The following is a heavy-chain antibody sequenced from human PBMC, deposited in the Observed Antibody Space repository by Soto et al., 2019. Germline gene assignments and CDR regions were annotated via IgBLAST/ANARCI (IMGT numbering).Heavy chain of an antibody. J-gene: IGHJ6*02. V-gene: IGHV1-18*01. CDR3: AREPYRGRNYYGSGSYYTNYYYYGMDV. CDR2: TIAYNGNT. Sequence: QVQLVQSGAEVKKPGASVKVSCKASGYTFTSYGISWVRQAPGQGLEGMGWTIAYNGNTNYAQKLQRRVTMTTDTSTSTAYMELRSLSSDDTAVYYCAREPYRGRNYYGSGSYYTNYYYYGMDVWGQGTTVTV. D-gene: IGHD3-10*01. CDR1: GYTFTSYG.